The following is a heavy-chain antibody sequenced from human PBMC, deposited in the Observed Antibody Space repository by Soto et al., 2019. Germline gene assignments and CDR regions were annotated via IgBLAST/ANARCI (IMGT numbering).Heavy chain of an antibody. CDR1: GFTFSSYG. D-gene: IGHD3-16*02. J-gene: IGHJ4*02. Sequence: QVQLVESGGGVVQPGRSRRLSCAASGFTFSSYGMHWVRQAPGKGLEWVAVISYDGSNKYYADSVKGRFTISRDNSKNTLYLQMNSLRAEDTAVYYCAYYDYVWGSYRPIKGDYWGQGTLVTVSS. CDR3: AYYDYVWGSYRPIKGDY. V-gene: IGHV3-30*03. CDR2: ISYDGSNK.